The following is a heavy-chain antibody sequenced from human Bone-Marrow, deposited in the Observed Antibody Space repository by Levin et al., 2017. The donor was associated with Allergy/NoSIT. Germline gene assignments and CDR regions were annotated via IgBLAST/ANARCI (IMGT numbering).Heavy chain of an antibody. CDR1: GGSISSYY. CDR2: IYYSGST. J-gene: IGHJ4*02. V-gene: IGHV4-59*08. Sequence: SQTLSLTCTVSGGSISSYYWSWIRQPPGKGLEWIGYIYYSGSTNYNPSLKSRVTISVDTSKNQFSLKLSSVTAADTAVYYCARHVDLSFPVVVTAIDYWGQGTLVTVSS. CDR3: ARHVDLSFPVVVTAIDY. D-gene: IGHD2-21*02.